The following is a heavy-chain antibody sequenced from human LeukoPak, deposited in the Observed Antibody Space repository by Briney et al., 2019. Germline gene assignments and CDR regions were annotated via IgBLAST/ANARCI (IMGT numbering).Heavy chain of an antibody. CDR1: GYSFTDYS. Sequence: ASVKVSCKASGYSFTDYSVTWVRQAPGQGLEWMGWIRPYNGDTNYAQKLQGRVTMTTDTSTSTAHMELRSLRSDDTAVYYCARGKPGDYWGQGTLVTVSS. J-gene: IGHJ4*02. CDR2: IRPYNGDT. D-gene: IGHD7-27*01. CDR3: ARGKPGDY. V-gene: IGHV1-18*01.